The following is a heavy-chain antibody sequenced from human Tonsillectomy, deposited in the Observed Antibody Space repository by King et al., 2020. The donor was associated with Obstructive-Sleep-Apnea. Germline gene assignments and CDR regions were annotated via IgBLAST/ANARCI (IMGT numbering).Heavy chain of an antibody. Sequence: VQLQESGQGLVEPSETLSLTCTVSGASVNSFYWSWIRQPAGEGLEWIGRIYTSGSTDYNPSLKSRVTMSVDTSKNQFSLKLTSLTAADTAVYYCARVGETIYYYYGMDVWGQGTTVTVSS. J-gene: IGHJ6*02. V-gene: IGHV4-4*07. D-gene: IGHD1-7*01. CDR2: IYTSGST. CDR3: ARVGETIYYYYGMDV. CDR1: GASVNSFY.